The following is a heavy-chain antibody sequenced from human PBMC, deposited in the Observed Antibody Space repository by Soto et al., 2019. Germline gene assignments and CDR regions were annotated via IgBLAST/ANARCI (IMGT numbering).Heavy chain of an antibody. J-gene: IGHJ4*02. V-gene: IGHV3-21*01. Sequence: VQLVESGGGLVKPGGSLRLSCAASGFTFSSYSMNWVRQAPGKGLEWVSSISSSSSYIYYADSVKGRFTISRDNAKNSLYLQMNSLRAEDTAVYYCARDALRYDILTGYIDYWGQGTLVTVSS. CDR2: ISSSSSYI. D-gene: IGHD3-9*01. CDR3: ARDALRYDILTGYIDY. CDR1: GFTFSSYS.